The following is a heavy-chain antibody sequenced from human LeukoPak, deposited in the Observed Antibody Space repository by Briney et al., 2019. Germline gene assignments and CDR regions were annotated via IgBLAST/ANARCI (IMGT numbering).Heavy chain of an antibody. J-gene: IGHJ4*02. Sequence: SETLSLTCAVYGGSFSGYYWSWIRQPPGKGLEWIGEINHSGSTNYNPSLKSRVTISVDTSKNQSSLKLSSVTAADTAVYYCARVGYGDYRVDYWGQGTLVTVSS. V-gene: IGHV4-34*01. CDR3: ARVGYGDYRVDY. CDR1: GGSFSGYY. CDR2: INHSGST. D-gene: IGHD4-17*01.